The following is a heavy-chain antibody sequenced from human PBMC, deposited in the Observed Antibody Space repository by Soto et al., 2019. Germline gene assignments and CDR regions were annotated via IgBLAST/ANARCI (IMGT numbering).Heavy chain of an antibody. Sequence: GGSLRLSCAASGFTFSSYAMSWVRQAPGKGLEWVSAISGSGGSTYYADSVKGRFTISRDNSKNTLYLQMNSLRAEDTAVYYCAKLVGYCTNGVCSCFDYWGQGTLVTVSS. CDR2: ISGSGGST. CDR3: AKLVGYCTNGVCSCFDY. D-gene: IGHD2-8*01. J-gene: IGHJ4*02. CDR1: GFTFSSYA. V-gene: IGHV3-23*01.